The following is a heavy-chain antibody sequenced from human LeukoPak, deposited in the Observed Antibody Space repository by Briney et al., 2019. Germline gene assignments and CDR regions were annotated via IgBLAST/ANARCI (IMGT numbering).Heavy chain of an antibody. CDR1: EGTFSSYA. CDR2: IIPIFGTA. V-gene: IGHV1-69*01. D-gene: IGHD2-15*01. Sequence: SVKVSCKASEGTFSSYAISWVRQAPGQGLEWMGGIIPIFGTANYAQKFQGRVTITADESTSTAYTELSSLRSEDTAVYYCARAWDIVVVVAAPDEDYYYYYMDVWGKGTTVTVSS. J-gene: IGHJ6*03. CDR3: ARAWDIVVVVAAPDEDYYYYYMDV.